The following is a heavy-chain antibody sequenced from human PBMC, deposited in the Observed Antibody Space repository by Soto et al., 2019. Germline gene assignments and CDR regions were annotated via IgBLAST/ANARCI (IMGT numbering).Heavy chain of an antibody. V-gene: IGHV3-64*01. CDR2: ISSNGVGT. CDR3: ARRARPDFYYMDV. CDR1: GFTLSGYA. D-gene: IGHD6-6*01. J-gene: IGHJ6*03. Sequence: EVQLAESGGGLAKPGGSLRLSWAASGFTLSGYAMVWVRKAPGKGREYVSGISSNGVGTYYANSVQGRFTISRDNSKNTVYLQMGSLRPEDMAVYYCARRARPDFYYMDVWGKGTTVTVSS.